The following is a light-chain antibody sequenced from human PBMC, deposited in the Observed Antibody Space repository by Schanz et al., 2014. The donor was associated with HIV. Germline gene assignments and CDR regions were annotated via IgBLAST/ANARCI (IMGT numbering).Light chain of an antibody. Sequence: DIVLTQSPDSLAVSLGERATINCKSSQSPFNDNRNYLAWYQQKPGQFPKLLIYVASNRVSGVPARFTGSASGTDFTLTINSLQAEDVAVYHCQQYYTTPLTFGGGTKVEL. V-gene: IGKV4-1*01. CDR2: VAS. CDR3: QQYYTTPLT. CDR1: QSPFNDNRNY. J-gene: IGKJ4*01.